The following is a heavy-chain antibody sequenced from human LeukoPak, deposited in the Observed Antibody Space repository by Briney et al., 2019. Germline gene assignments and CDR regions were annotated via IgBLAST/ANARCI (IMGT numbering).Heavy chain of an antibody. Sequence: GSLRLSCAASGFTFSSYSMNWVRQAPGKGLEWVSSISSSSYIYYADSVKGRFTISRDNAKNSLYLQMNSLRAEDTAVYYCARDQNYYDSSGPGGYYFDYWGQGTLVTVSS. CDR2: ISSSSYI. CDR1: GFTFSSYS. CDR3: ARDQNYYDSSGPGGYYFDY. D-gene: IGHD3-22*01. V-gene: IGHV3-21*01. J-gene: IGHJ4*02.